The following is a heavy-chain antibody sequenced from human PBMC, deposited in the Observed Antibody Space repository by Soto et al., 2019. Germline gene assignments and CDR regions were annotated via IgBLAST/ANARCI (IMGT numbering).Heavy chain of an antibody. CDR2: INHSGST. D-gene: IGHD3-10*01. Sequence: SETLSLTCAVYGGSFSGYYWSWIRQPPGKGLEWIGEINHSGSTNYNPSLKSRVTISVDRSKNQFSLKLSSVTAADTAVYYCGRVGYYGAGGSYYYYGMDVWGHGSTVTVSS. V-gene: IGHV4-34*01. J-gene: IGHJ6*02. CDR3: GRVGYYGAGGSYYYYGMDV. CDR1: GGSFSGYY.